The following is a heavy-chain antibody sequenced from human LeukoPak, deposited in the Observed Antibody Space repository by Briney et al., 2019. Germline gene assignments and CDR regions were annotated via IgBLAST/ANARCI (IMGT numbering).Heavy chain of an antibody. CDR1: GDSVSSNSAA. CDR3: ARGSDYYDSPEKDAFDI. CDR2: TYYRFKWYN. J-gene: IGHJ3*02. Sequence: SQTLSLTCAISGDSVSSNSAAWNWIRQSPSRGLEWLGRTYYRFKWYNDYAVSVKSRITINPDTSKNQFSLQLNSVTPEDTAVYYCARGSDYYDSPEKDAFDIWGQGTMVTVSS. V-gene: IGHV6-1*01. D-gene: IGHD3-22*01.